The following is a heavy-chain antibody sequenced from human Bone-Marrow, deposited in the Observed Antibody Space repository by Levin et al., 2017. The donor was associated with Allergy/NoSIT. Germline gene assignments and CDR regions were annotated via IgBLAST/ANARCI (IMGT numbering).Heavy chain of an antibody. CDR1: GFTFDDYT. J-gene: IGHJ5*02. CDR3: TKGSYYEVLTCYYKPIAP. Sequence: SLKISCAASGFTFDDYTMHWVRQAPGKGLEWVSGITWNSGSVAYAESVKGRFIISRDNAKSTLFLEMNGLRVEDTAWYYCTKGSYYEVLTCYYKPIAPWGQGTQVTVSS. D-gene: IGHD3-9*01. V-gene: IGHV3-9*01. CDR2: ITWNSGSV.